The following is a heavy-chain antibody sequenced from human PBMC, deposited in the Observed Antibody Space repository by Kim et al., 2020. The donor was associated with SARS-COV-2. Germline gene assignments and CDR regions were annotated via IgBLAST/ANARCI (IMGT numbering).Heavy chain of an antibody. CDR2: IYHSGST. Sequence: SETLSLTCAVSGGSISSGGYSWSWIRQPPGKGLEWIGYIYHSGSTYYNPSLKSRVTISVDRSKNQFSLKLSSVTAADTAVYYCASYYGDYGFDLWGRGTLVTVSS. CDR1: GGSISSGGYS. CDR3: ASYYGDYGFDL. V-gene: IGHV4-30-2*01. J-gene: IGHJ2*01. D-gene: IGHD4-17*01.